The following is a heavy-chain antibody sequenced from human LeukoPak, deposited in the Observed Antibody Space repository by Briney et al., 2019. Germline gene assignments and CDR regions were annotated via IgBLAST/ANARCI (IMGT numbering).Heavy chain of an antibody. CDR2: IIPIFGTT. Sequence: ASVKVSCKASGGTFSSFAISWVRQAPGQGLEWMGGIIPIFGTTNYAQKFQGRVTITTDESTSTAYMELSSLRSEDTAVYYCARDRDKRTGDFGAFDIWGQGTMVTVSS. CDR3: ARDRDKRTGDFGAFDI. J-gene: IGHJ3*02. CDR1: GGTFSSFA. D-gene: IGHD7-27*01. V-gene: IGHV1-69*05.